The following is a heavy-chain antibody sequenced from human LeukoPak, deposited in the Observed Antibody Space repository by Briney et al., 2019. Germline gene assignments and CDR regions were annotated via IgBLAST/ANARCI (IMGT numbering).Heavy chain of an antibody. Sequence: SVKVSCKASGGTFSSYAISWVRQAPGQGLEWMGRIIPILGIANYAQKFQGRVTITADKSTSTAYMELSSLRSEDTAVYYCARGRMVVAATPRFDPWGQGTLVTVPS. J-gene: IGHJ5*02. CDR1: GGTFSSYA. CDR2: IIPILGIA. V-gene: IGHV1-69*04. CDR3: ARGRMVVAATPRFDP. D-gene: IGHD2-15*01.